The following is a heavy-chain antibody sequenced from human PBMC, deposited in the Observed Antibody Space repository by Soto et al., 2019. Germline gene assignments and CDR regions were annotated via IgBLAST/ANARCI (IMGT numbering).Heavy chain of an antibody. CDR3: AREGYGSGSRTRVIGHNWFDP. J-gene: IGHJ5*02. Sequence: ASVKVSCKASGYTFTSYAMHWVRQAPGQRLEWMGWINAGNGNTKYSQKFQGRVTITRDTSASTAYMELSSLRSEDTAVYYCAREGYGSGSRTRVIGHNWFDPWGQGALVTVSS. V-gene: IGHV1-3*01. D-gene: IGHD3-10*01. CDR2: INAGNGNT. CDR1: GYTFTSYA.